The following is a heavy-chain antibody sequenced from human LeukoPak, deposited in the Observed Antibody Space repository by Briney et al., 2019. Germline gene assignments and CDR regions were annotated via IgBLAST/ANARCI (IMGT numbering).Heavy chain of an antibody. D-gene: IGHD3-22*01. CDR3: ARYFYDSSGYPYYFDY. V-gene: IGHV3-53*01. CDR2: IYSGGST. CDR1: GFTVSSNY. J-gene: IGHJ4*02. Sequence: PGRSLRLSCVASGFTVSSNYMSWVRQAPGKGLEWVSVIYSGGSTYYADSVKGRFTISKDNSKNTLYLQMNSLRAEDTAVYYCARYFYDSSGYPYYFDYWGQGTLVTVSS.